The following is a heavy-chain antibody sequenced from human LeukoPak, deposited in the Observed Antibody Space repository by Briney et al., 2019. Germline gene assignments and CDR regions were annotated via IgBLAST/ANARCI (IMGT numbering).Heavy chain of an antibody. J-gene: IGHJ5*02. Sequence: GGSLRHSCAASGFTFSSYSMNWVRQAPGKGLEWVSSISSSSSYIYYADSVKGRFTISRDNAKNSLYLQMNSLRAEDTAVCYCARDPAAPVGADLWGQGTLVTVSS. CDR3: ARDPAAPVGADL. D-gene: IGHD1-26*01. CDR1: GFTFSSYS. V-gene: IGHV3-21*01. CDR2: ISSSSSYI.